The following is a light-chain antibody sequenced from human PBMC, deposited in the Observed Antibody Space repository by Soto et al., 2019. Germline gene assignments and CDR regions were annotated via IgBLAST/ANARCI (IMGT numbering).Light chain of an antibody. J-gene: IGKJ1*01. CDR2: AAS. CDR3: QQSYVTPWT. CDR1: QDISSS. Sequence: IQMTQSPSSLSASIGDRVTISCRASQDISSSLNWYQHKSGKAPELLIYAASGLHSGVPSRFSGSGSGTDFTLTISSLQPEDFATYYCQQSYVTPWTFGQGTKVDIK. V-gene: IGKV1-39*01.